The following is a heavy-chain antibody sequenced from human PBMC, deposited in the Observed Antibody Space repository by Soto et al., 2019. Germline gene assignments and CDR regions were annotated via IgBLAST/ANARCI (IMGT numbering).Heavy chain of an antibody. CDR1: GDSISSADYC. Sequence: SETLSLTCTVSGDSISSADYCWSWIRQPPGKGLEWIGYICYSGSTYYNPSLKSRTTMSVDTSNMQFSLTLTSVTAADTAVYYCAREDSGLFDYWGQGSLVTVSS. D-gene: IGHD6-19*01. J-gene: IGHJ4*02. CDR2: ICYSGST. CDR3: AREDSGLFDY. V-gene: IGHV4-30-4*01.